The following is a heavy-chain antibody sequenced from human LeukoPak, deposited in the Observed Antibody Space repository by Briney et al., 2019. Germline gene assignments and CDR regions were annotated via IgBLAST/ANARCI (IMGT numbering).Heavy chain of an antibody. J-gene: IGHJ4*02. V-gene: IGHV4-38-2*02. Sequence: PSETLSLTCTVSGYSISSGYYWGWIRQPPGKGLEWIGSIYHSGSTYYNPSLKSRVTISVDTSKNQFSLKLSSVTAADTAVYYCARGGGTPVTLDSWHKPFDYWGQGTLVTVSS. CDR1: GYSISSGYY. CDR2: IYHSGST. CDR3: ARGGGTPVTLDSWHKPFDY. D-gene: IGHD4-17*01.